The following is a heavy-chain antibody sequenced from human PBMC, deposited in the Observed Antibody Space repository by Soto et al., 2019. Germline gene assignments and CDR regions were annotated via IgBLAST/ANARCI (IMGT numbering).Heavy chain of an antibody. Sequence: QVQLVESGGGVVQPGRSLRLSCAASGFTFTNCAMHWVRQAPGKGLEWVAVVGSDGMHKYYGDFVKGRFTISRDTSENTVYLQMDRLTSEVTVVYYCARDVIVDAPYDFQSWCRGTLVTVSS. CDR3: ARDVIVDAPYDFQS. D-gene: IGHD1-26*01. V-gene: IGHV3-30*01. J-gene: IGHJ5*02. CDR1: GFTFTNCA. CDR2: VGSDGMHK.